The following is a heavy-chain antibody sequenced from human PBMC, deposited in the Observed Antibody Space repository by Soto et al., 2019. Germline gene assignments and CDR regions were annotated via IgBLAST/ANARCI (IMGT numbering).Heavy chain of an antibody. J-gene: IGHJ5*02. CDR1: GYTFTGYY. V-gene: IGHV1-2*04. CDR2: INPNSGGT. D-gene: IGHD3-16*01. Sequence: GASVKVSCKASGYTFTGYYIHWVRQAPGQGLEWMGWINPNSGGTNYAQKFQGWVTMTRDTSISTAYMELSRLRSDDTAVYYCARDWGSPSSGWFDPWGQGTLVTVSS. CDR3: ARDWGSPSSGWFDP.